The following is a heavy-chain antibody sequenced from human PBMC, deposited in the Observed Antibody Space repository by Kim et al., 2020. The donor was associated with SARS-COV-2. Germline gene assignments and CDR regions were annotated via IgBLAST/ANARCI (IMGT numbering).Heavy chain of an antibody. V-gene: IGHV1-2*02. J-gene: IGHJ4*02. CDR3: ASQPNAAAATWCFDN. Sequence: ASVKVSCKASGYTFTGYYIHWVRQAPGQGLEWMGWINPNSGGTDYAQKFQGRVTMTRDTSISTTYMELSRLRADDTAVYYCASQPNAAAATWCFDNWGQGGLGTVS. CDR1: GYTFTGYY. CDR2: INPNSGGT. D-gene: IGHD2-15*01.